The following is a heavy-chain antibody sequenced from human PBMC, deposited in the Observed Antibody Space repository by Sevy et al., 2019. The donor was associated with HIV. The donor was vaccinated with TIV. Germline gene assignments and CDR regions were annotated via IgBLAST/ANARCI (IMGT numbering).Heavy chain of an antibody. CDR3: ERESWVGADDAADF. Sequence: AGSLRLSCAASGFTLRDYYMTWIRQAPGKGLEWVANIKGEGSEAFYVDSGRGRYTTFRDNSKNSVYLEMSSLRGEDTAMYYCERESWVGADDAADFWGQGTMVTVSS. CDR1: GFTLRDYY. J-gene: IGHJ3*01. CDR2: IKGEGSEA. D-gene: IGHD3-16*01. V-gene: IGHV3-7*01.